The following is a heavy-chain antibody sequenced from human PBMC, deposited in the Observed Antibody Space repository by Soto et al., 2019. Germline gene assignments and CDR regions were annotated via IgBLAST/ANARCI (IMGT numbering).Heavy chain of an antibody. J-gene: IGHJ3*02. Sequence: GGSLRLSCAASGFTFSGSAMHWVRQASGKGLEWVGRIRSKANSYATAYAASVKGRFTISRDDSKNTAYLQMNSLKTEDTAVYYCSRYCSGGSCHPGDAFDIWGQGTMVTVSS. CDR2: IRSKANSYAT. CDR1: GFTFSGSA. CDR3: SRYCSGGSCHPGDAFDI. V-gene: IGHV3-73*01. D-gene: IGHD2-15*01.